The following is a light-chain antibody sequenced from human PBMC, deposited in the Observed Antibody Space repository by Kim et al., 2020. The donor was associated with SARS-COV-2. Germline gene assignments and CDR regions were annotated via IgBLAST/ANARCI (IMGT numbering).Light chain of an antibody. CDR2: GKD. Sequence: ALGQTVRITCQGDSLRNYYASWYQQKPGQAPILVVSGKDYRPSGIPDRFSGSSSGNTVSLTITGAQAEDEADYYCNSRDSSGDQVVFGGGTQLTVL. CDR3: NSRDSSGDQVV. J-gene: IGLJ2*01. V-gene: IGLV3-19*01. CDR1: SLRNYY.